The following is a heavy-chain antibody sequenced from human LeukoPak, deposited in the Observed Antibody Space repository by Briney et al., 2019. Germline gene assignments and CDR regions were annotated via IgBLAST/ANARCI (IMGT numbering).Heavy chain of an antibody. V-gene: IGHV6-1*01. J-gene: IGHJ6*03. Sequence: SQTLSLTCAISGDSVSSNSAAWNWIRQSPSRGLEWLGRTYYRSKWYNDYAVSVKSRITINPDTSKNQFSLQLNSVTPEDTAVYYCARMGITPDYYYYYMDVWGKGTTVTVSS. CDR3: ARMGITPDYYYYYMDV. CDR2: TYYRSKWYN. D-gene: IGHD1-14*01. CDR1: GDSVSSNSAA.